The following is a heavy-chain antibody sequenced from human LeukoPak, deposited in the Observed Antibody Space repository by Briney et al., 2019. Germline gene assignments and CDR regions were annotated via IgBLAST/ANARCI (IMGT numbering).Heavy chain of an antibody. CDR1: GFTVSSNY. Sequence: GGSLRLSCAASGFTVSSNYMNWVRQTPGKGLEWVSVIYTSGSTYYADSVKGRFTISRDNSKNTLYLQMNSLRAEDTAMYYCATSTPSSGWYERRFDYWGQGTLVTVSS. D-gene: IGHD6-19*01. CDR3: ATSTPSSGWYERRFDY. J-gene: IGHJ4*02. V-gene: IGHV3-53*01. CDR2: IYTSGST.